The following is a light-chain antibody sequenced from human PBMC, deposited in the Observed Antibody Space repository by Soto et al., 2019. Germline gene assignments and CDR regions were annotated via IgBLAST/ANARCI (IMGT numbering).Light chain of an antibody. CDR2: DAS. V-gene: IGKV3-11*01. Sequence: EIVLTQSPATLSLSPGERATLSCRASQSVSSYFAWYQQRPGQPPRLLIYDASNRATGIPARFSGSGSGTDFTLTISSLEPEDFAVYYCQQRSNWPLTFGQGDQGGYQ. J-gene: IGKJ1*01. CDR3: QQRSNWPLT. CDR1: QSVSSY.